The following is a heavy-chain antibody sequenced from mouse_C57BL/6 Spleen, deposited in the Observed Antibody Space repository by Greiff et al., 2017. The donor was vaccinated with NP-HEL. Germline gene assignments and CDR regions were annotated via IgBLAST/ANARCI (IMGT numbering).Heavy chain of an antibody. V-gene: IGHV1-15*01. J-gene: IGHJ2*01. CDR1: GYTFTDYE. D-gene: IGHD1-1*01. CDR2: IDPETGGT. CDR3: TSYYGSSYEYYFDY. Sequence: QVHVKQSGAELVRPGASVTLSCKASGYTFTDYEMHWVKQTPVHGLEWIGAIDPETGGTAYNQKFKGKAILTADKSSSTAYMELRSLTSEDSAVYYCTSYYGSSYEYYFDYWGQGTTLTVSS.